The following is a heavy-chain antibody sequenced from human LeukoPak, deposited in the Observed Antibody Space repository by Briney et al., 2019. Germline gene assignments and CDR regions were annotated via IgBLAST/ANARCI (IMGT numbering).Heavy chain of an antibody. CDR1: GFTFSSYS. CDR3: AGDLDVWYSYGPRGFDY. D-gene: IGHD5-18*01. V-gene: IGHV3-21*01. Sequence: GGSLRLSCAASGFTFSSYSMNWVRQAPGKGLEWVSSISSSSSYIYYADSVKGRFTISRDNAKNSLYLQMNSLRAEDTAVYYCAGDLDVWYSYGPRGFDYWGQGTLVTVSS. J-gene: IGHJ4*02. CDR2: ISSSSSYI.